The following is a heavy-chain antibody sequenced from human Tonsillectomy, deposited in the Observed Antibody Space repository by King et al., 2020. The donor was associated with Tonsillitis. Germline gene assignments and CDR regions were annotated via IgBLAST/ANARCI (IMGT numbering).Heavy chain of an antibody. CDR1: GFSFGDYG. D-gene: IGHD3-16*01. Sequence: EVQLVESGGGLVQPGRSLRLSCTGSGFSFGDYGMTWFRQAPGKGLEWVGFIRRKIYGATREYAASVKVRFTISRDDSKSSAYLQMNSLKTEDTAVYYCSRNAYNPLRSFDYWGQGTRVTVSS. CDR2: IRRKIYGATR. V-gene: IGHV3-49*03. CDR3: SRNAYNPLRSFDY. J-gene: IGHJ4*02.